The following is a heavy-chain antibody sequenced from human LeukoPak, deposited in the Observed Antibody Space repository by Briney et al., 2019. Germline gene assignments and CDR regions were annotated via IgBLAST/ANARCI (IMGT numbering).Heavy chain of an antibody. CDR2: INHSGST. V-gene: IGHV4-34*01. D-gene: IGHD6-13*01. Sequence: SETLCLTCAVYGGSFSGYYWSWIRQPPGKGLEWIGEINHSGSTNYNPSLKSRVTISVDTSKNQFSLKLSSVTAADTAVYYCARPGYSSSWYQGYWFDPWGQGTLVTVSS. CDR3: ARPGYSSSWYQGYWFDP. J-gene: IGHJ5*02. CDR1: GGSFSGYY.